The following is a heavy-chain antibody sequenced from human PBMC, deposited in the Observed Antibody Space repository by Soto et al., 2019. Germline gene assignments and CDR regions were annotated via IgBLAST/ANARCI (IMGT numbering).Heavy chain of an antibody. J-gene: IGHJ6*02. D-gene: IGHD3-22*01. V-gene: IGHV3-23*01. CDR2: ITGRGGVT. CDR1: GFTFSNYA. Sequence: HPGGSLRLSCTASGFTFSNYAMNWVRQAPGKGLEWVSTITGRGGVTYYSDSVKGRFTISRDNSKNTLYLRMNSLRAGDTAVYYCAKDGWKSYSDTSAYRYGMDVWGQGTTVTVSS. CDR3: AKDGWKSYSDTSAYRYGMDV.